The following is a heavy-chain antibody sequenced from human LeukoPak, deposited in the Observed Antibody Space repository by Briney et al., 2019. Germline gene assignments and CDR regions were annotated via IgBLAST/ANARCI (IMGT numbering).Heavy chain of an antibody. V-gene: IGHV4-59*01. CDR1: GGSISSDY. CDR2: ILYSGST. J-gene: IGHJ4*02. Sequence: SETLSLTCSVSGGSISSDYWSWIRQPPEKGLDWIGYILYSGSTNYNPSLKSRLTISVDTSKNQFSLKLSAVTAADTAVYYCAREYCTRTTCYFDYWGQGTLVTVSS. CDR3: AREYCTRTTCYFDY. D-gene: IGHD2-2*01.